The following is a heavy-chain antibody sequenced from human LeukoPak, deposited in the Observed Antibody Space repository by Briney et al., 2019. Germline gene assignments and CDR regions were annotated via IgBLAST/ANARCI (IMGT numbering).Heavy chain of an antibody. J-gene: IGHJ5*02. D-gene: IGHD3-10*01. CDR1: GGSFSGYY. V-gene: IGHV4-34*01. CDR3: ARHGSVRSPLGP. CDR2: INHSGST. Sequence: SETLSLTCAVYGGSFSGYYWSWIRQPPGKGLEWIGEINHSGSTNYNPSLKSRVTISVDTSKNQFSLNLRSVTAADTAVYYCARHGSVRSPLGPWGQGTLVTVSS.